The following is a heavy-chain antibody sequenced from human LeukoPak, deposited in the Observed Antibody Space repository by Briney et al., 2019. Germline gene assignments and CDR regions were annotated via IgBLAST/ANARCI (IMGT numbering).Heavy chain of an antibody. J-gene: IGHJ5*02. Sequence: ASVKVSCKASGGTFSKYTISWVRQRPGQGLEWMGGITPLFGTANYAQKFQGRVTITADESASTAYMELSSLRSEDTAVYYCARVNGYNLDPWGQGTLVTVSS. D-gene: IGHD5-24*01. CDR2: ITPLFGTA. CDR1: GGTFSKYT. V-gene: IGHV1-69*13. CDR3: ARVNGYNLDP.